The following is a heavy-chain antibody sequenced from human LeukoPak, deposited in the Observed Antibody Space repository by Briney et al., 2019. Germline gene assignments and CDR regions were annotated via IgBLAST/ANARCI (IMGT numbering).Heavy chain of an antibody. CDR1: GFTVSSNY. CDR3: ARGHRSSTSWSYFDY. D-gene: IGHD2-2*01. V-gene: IGHV3-66*02. Sequence: QPGGSLRLSCAASGFTVSSNYMSWVRQAPGKGLGWVSVIYSGGSTYYADSVKGRFTISRDNSKNTLYLQMNSLRAEDTALYYCARGHRSSTSWSYFDYRGQGTLVTVSS. J-gene: IGHJ4*02. CDR2: IYSGGST.